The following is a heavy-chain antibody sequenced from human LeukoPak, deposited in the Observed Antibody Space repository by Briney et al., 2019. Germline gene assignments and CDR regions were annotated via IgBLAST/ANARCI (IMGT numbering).Heavy chain of an antibody. Sequence: PGGSLRLSCAASGFTFSSYAMSWVRQAPGKGLEWVSAISGSGGITSYADSVKGRFTISRDNSKNTLYLQMNSLRAEDTAVYYCAKASSYYYDSSGCFDYWGQGTLVTVSS. J-gene: IGHJ4*02. CDR2: ISGSGGIT. CDR1: GFTFSSYA. CDR3: AKASSYYYDSSGCFDY. V-gene: IGHV3-23*01. D-gene: IGHD3-22*01.